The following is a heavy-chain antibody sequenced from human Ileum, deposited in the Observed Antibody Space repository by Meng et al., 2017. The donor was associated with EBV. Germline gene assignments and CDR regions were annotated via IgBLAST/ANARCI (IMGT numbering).Heavy chain of an antibody. D-gene: IGHD3-22*01. CDR3: ARGGDTSGYSLDY. Sequence: VRLQESGPGLVKPSQARSLTCAVSRGSISSGGYYGSWIRQPPGKGLEWIGYIYKSGSTYYNPSLTSRVTISVDTSKNQFFLKLGSVTAADTGVYYCARGGDTSGYSLDYWGQGILVTVSS. CDR1: RGSISSGGYY. CDR2: IYKSGST. V-gene: IGHV4-30-4*01. J-gene: IGHJ4*02.